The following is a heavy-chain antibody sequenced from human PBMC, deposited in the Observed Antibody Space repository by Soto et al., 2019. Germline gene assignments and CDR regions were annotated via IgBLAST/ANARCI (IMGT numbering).Heavy chain of an antibody. CDR1: GGSITSYY. Sequence: SETLSLTCTVSGGSITSYYWNWIRQPPGEGLESIGYAYHNGLTSYNPSLKSRVTMSLNTSKNHFSLNLKSLTAADTAAYYCASLYDFWSGYYLNFDHWGQGALVTVSS. CDR3: ASLYDFWSGYYLNFDH. D-gene: IGHD3-3*01. CDR2: AYHNGLT. J-gene: IGHJ4*02. V-gene: IGHV4-4*08.